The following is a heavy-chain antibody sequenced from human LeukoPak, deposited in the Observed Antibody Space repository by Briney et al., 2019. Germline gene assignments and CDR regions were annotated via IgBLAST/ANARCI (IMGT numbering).Heavy chain of an antibody. Sequence: GASVKVSCKGSGYTLTELSIHWARQAHGKGLEWMGGFDPEDGETINAQKVQGRVTMTEDTSTDTDSMELSSLRSDDTAVYYCATVLVAGTVFDYWGQGTLVTVSS. V-gene: IGHV1-24*01. CDR3: ATVLVAGTVFDY. CDR1: GYTLTELS. CDR2: FDPEDGET. J-gene: IGHJ4*02. D-gene: IGHD6-19*01.